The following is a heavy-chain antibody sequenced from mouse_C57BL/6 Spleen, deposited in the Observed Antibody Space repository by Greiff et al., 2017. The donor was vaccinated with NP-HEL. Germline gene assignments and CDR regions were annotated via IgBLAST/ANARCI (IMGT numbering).Heavy chain of an antibody. D-gene: IGHD2-5*01. V-gene: IGHV1-55*01. CDR3: ARNGYYSNSAWFAY. J-gene: IGHJ3*01. CDR1: GYTFTSYW. CDR2: IYPGSGST. Sequence: QVQLQQPGAELVKPGASVKMSCKASGYTFTSYWITWVKQRPGQGLEWIGDIYPGSGSTNYNEKFKSKATLTVDTSSSTAYMQLSSLTSEDSAVYYCARNGYYSNSAWFAYWGQGTLVTVSA.